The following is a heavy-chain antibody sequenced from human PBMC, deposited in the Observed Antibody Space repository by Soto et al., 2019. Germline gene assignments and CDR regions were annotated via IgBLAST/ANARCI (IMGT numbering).Heavy chain of an antibody. CDR2: ISAYNGNT. Sequence: ASVKVSCKASGYTFTSYGISWVRQAPGQGLEWMGWISAYNGNTNYAQKLQGRVTMTTDTSTSTACMELRSLRSDDTAVYYCARGDINGTTKDDAFDIWGQGTMVTVSS. J-gene: IGHJ3*02. CDR1: GYTFTSYG. D-gene: IGHD1-7*01. CDR3: ARGDINGTTKDDAFDI. V-gene: IGHV1-18*01.